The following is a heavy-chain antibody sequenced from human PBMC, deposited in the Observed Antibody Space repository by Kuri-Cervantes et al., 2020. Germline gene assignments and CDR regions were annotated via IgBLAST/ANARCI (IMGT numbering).Heavy chain of an antibody. CDR2: ISAYNGNT. J-gene: IGHJ2*01. V-gene: IGHV1-18*01. CDR3: ARDHIVLGVDL. D-gene: IGHD2-8*01. Sequence: ASVKVSCKASGYTFTSYAMHWVRQAPGQRLEWMGWISAYNGNTNYAQKLQGRVTMTTDTSTSTAYMELSKLRSDDTAVYYCARDHIVLGVDLWGRGTLVTVSS. CDR1: GYTFTSYA.